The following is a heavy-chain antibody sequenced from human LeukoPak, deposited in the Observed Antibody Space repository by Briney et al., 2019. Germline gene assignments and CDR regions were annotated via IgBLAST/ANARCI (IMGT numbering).Heavy chain of an antibody. J-gene: IGHJ3*02. CDR1: GGSISSGSCY. V-gene: IGHV4-61*02. CDR3: ARVLGRYFDWYLSRADAFDI. D-gene: IGHD3-9*01. CDR2: IYTSGST. Sequence: SQTLSLTCTVSGGSISSGSCYWSWIRQPAGKGVEWIGRIYTSGSTNYNPSLKSRVTISVDTSKNQFSMKLSSVTAADTDVYSCARVLGRYFDWYLSRADAFDIWGQGTMVTVSS.